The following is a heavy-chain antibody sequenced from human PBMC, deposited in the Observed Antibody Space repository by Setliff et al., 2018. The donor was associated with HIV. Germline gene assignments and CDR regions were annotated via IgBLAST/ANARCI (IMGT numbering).Heavy chain of an antibody. D-gene: IGHD6-19*01. CDR3: ARSPRIGVAGEFEY. CDR1: GDSITSSNHY. Sequence: PSETLSLTCTVSGDSITSSNHYWGWIRQPPGKGLEWIGAIHYGGNTHYNPSLKSRVSISVDTSKNQFSLKVNSVTAADTAVYYCARSPRIGVAGEFEYWGQGTLVTVSS. V-gene: IGHV4-39*01. J-gene: IGHJ4*02. CDR2: IHYGGNT.